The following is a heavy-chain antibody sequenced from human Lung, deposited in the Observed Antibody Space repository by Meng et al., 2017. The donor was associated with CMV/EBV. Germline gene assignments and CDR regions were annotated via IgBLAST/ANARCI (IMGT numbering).Heavy chain of an antibody. J-gene: IGHJ4*02. D-gene: IGHD2-21*01. Sequence: AAXXVSXKASGYTFSSYDINWVRQDTGQGLEWMGWMNPNSGDTGFVRNFQGRVALTATISIGKAYTELTALTSEDTAVYYCSRGPSHCVGGKCYISAREFDFXGPGXLVTVSS. V-gene: IGHV1-8*01. CDR2: MNPNSGDT. CDR3: SRGPSHCVGGKCYISAREFDF. CDR1: GYTFSSYD.